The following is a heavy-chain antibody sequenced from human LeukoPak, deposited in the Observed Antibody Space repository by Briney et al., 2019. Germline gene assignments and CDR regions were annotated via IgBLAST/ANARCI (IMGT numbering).Heavy chain of an antibody. Sequence: GGSLRLSCDTSGFIFSDYTMNWVRQGPGKGLEWISYIGGDSVNRHYADSVQGRFTISRDTSKNTLYLQMNNLRAEDTAVFYCASRDSGDYPYFDYWGQGTLVTVSS. V-gene: IGHV3-11*03. CDR1: GFIFSDYT. CDR2: IGGDSVNR. D-gene: IGHD4-17*01. CDR3: ASRDSGDYPYFDY. J-gene: IGHJ4*02.